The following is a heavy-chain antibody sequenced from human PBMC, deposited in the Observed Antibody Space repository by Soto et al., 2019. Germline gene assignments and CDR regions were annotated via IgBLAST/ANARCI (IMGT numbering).Heavy chain of an antibody. V-gene: IGHV1-2*04. D-gene: IGHD6-13*01. CDR1: GYTFTGYY. CDR2: INPNSGGT. Sequence: ASVKVSCKASGYTFTGYYMHWVRQAPGQGLEWMGWINPNSGGTNYAQKFQGWVTMTRDTSISTAYMELSRLRSDDTAVYYCARDIAAARYNWFDPWGQGTLVTVSS. CDR3: ARDIAAARYNWFDP. J-gene: IGHJ5*02.